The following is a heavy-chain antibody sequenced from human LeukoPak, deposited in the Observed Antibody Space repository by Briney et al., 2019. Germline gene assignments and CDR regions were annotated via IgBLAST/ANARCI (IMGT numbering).Heavy chain of an antibody. J-gene: IGHJ6*03. CDR1: GGSISSSSYY. D-gene: IGHD6-6*01. V-gene: IGHV4-39*01. CDR2: IYYSGST. CDR3: ARRLIKQLADYYYMDV. Sequence: SETLSLTCTVSGGSISSSSYYWGWIRQPPGKGLEWLGSIYYSGSTYYNPSLKSRVTISVDTSKNQFSLKLSSVTAADTAVYYCARRLIKQLADYYYMDVWGKGTTVTVSS.